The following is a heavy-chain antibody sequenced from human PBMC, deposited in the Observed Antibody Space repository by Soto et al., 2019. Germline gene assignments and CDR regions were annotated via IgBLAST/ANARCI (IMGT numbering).Heavy chain of an antibody. V-gene: IGHV4-59*08. CDR3: AKNWNWGSLVH. Sequence: SETLSLTCTVSGDSISTDYWSWIRQSPGKGLEWIGFIYYGGSTNYNPSLKSRVTISVDTPKNQSSLKLSSVTAADTAVYYCAKNWNWGSLVHWGQGTLLTVS. CDR2: IYYGGST. CDR1: GDSISTDY. D-gene: IGHD7-27*01. J-gene: IGHJ4*02.